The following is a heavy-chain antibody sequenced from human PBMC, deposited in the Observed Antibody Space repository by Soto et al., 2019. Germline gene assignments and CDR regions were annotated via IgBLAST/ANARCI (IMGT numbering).Heavy chain of an antibody. CDR3: ARDDSGFSGSHYIDYFNY. CDR2: INAGNGNT. J-gene: IGHJ4*02. Sequence: ASVNVSCKASGYTFTSYAMHWVRQAPGQRLEWMGWINAGNGNTKYSQKFQGRVTITRDTSASTAYMELSSLTSEDTAVYYCARDDSGFSGSHYIDYFNYWGQGALVTVSS. CDR1: GYTFTSYA. V-gene: IGHV1-3*01. D-gene: IGHD1-26*01.